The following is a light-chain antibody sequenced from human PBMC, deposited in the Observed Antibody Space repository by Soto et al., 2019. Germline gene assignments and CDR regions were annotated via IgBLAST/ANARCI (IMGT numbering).Light chain of an antibody. Sequence: QSVLTQPASVSGSPGQSITISCTGTSSDVGGYNYVSWYQQHPGNAPKLVIYEVSNRPSGVSDRFSGSKSGNTASLTISGLQPEDEADYYCSSYASSSSYVFATGTKVTVL. CDR1: SSDVGGYNY. V-gene: IGLV2-14*01. CDR2: EVS. CDR3: SSYASSSSYV. J-gene: IGLJ1*01.